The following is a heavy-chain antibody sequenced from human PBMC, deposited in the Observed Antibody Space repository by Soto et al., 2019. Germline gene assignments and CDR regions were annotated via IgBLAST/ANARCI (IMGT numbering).Heavy chain of an antibody. CDR3: VGGYPWVGFDY. J-gene: IGHJ4*02. D-gene: IGHD2-15*01. V-gene: IGHV4-39*01. Sequence: QLQLQESGPGLVKPSETLSLTCTVSGGSIGSSDYYWGWIRQPPGKGLEWIGNIYDSGSTSYNPTLKSRGPISGDTPKNQVSLRVSCVTAADTAMYICVGGYPWVGFDYWGQGTLVTVSS. CDR2: IYDSGST. CDR1: GGSIGSSDYY.